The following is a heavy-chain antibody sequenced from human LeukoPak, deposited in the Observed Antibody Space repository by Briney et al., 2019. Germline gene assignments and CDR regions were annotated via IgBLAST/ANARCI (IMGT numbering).Heavy chain of an antibody. CDR1: GFTLSNSW. Sequence: PGGSLRLSCAASGFTLSNSWIHWVRQAPGKGLEWVAVIWYDGSNKYYADSVKGRFTISRDNSKNTLYLQMNSLRAEDTAVYYCARGPSPESSSHSSGWYSYYYYGMDVWGQGTTVTVSS. V-gene: IGHV3-33*08. CDR2: IWYDGSNK. J-gene: IGHJ6*02. CDR3: ARGPSPESSSHSSGWYSYYYYGMDV. D-gene: IGHD6-19*01.